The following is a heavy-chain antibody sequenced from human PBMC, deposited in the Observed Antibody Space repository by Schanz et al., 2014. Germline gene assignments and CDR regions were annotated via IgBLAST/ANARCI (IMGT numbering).Heavy chain of an antibody. CDR2: IYSGVST. V-gene: IGHV3-66*01. Sequence: AQLVESGGGVVQPGGSQRLSCAASGFIVSSTYMTWVRQAPGKGLEWVSIIYSGVSTYYADSVKGRFTISRDNSKNTLYLQMNNLRAEDTAVYYCARDRVGASSYFDYWGQGTLVTVSS. D-gene: IGHD1-26*01. J-gene: IGHJ4*02. CDR3: ARDRVGASSYFDY. CDR1: GFIVSSTY.